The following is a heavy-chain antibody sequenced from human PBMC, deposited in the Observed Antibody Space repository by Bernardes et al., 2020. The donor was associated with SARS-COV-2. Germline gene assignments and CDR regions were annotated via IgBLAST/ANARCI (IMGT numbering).Heavy chain of an antibody. Sequence: SLSLSCAASGFTFDDYAMHWVRQAPGKGLEWVSGISWNSGSIGYADSVKGRFTISRDNAKNSLYLQMNSLRAEDTALYYCVGARDYYGSGSYPYFDYWGQGTLVTVSS. J-gene: IGHJ4*02. V-gene: IGHV3-9*01. CDR2: ISWNSGSI. CDR3: VGARDYYGSGSYPYFDY. D-gene: IGHD3-10*01. CDR1: GFTFDDYA.